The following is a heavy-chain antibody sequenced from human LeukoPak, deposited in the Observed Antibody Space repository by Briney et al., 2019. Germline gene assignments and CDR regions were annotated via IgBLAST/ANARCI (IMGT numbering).Heavy chain of an antibody. CDR2: IKEDGSEK. V-gene: IGHV3-7*01. Sequence: GGSLRLSCAGSGFTFSSHWMTWVRQAPGKGLEWVASIKEDGSEKHYVDSVSGRFTISRDNAKNSLHLQMSSLRAEDTAVYYCARRGITISGVLVYHYSGLDVWGQGTTVTVSS. J-gene: IGHJ6*02. D-gene: IGHD3-3*01. CDR1: GFTFSSHW. CDR3: ARRGITISGVLVYHYSGLDV.